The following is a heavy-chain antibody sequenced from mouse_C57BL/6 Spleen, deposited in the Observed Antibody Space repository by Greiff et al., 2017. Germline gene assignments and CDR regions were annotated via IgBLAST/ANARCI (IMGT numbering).Heavy chain of an antibody. Sequence: QVQLKQSGPGLVQPSQTLSITCTASGFSLTSYCVHWVRQSPGQGLEWLGVIWTGGSTDNNAPFISRLSISKDNSKGQVFFKMTSLQADDPAIYYGARNYGNSDDAMDYWGQGTSVTVSS. D-gene: IGHD2-1*01. CDR3: ARNYGNSDDAMDY. J-gene: IGHJ4*01. CDR2: IWTGGST. CDR1: GFSLTSYC. V-gene: IGHV2-2*01.